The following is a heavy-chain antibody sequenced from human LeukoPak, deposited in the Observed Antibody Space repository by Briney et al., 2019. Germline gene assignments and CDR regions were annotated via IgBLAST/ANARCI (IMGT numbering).Heavy chain of an antibody. CDR1: GGSISSSSYY. D-gene: IGHD3-10*01. CDR3: ARLAYYSYAFDI. V-gene: IGHV4-39*01. J-gene: IGHJ3*02. CDR2: IYYSGST. Sequence: SETLSLTCTVSGGSISSSSYYWGWIRQPPGKGLEWIGRIYYSGSTYYNPSLKCRVTISVDTSKNQFSLKLSSVTAADTAVYYCARLAYYSYAFDIWGQGTMVTVSS.